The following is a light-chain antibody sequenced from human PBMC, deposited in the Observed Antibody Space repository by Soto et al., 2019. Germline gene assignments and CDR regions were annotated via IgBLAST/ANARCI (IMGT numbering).Light chain of an antibody. CDR1: QSVGSSY. CDR2: GAS. V-gene: IGKV3-20*01. Sequence: EIVLTQSPGTLSLSPGERATLSCRASQSVGSSYLAWYQQKPGQAPRLLIYGASSRATGLPDKFSGSGSGRDFTLTISRLEPEDFAVYYCQQYGSSPPYTFGQGTKLEIK. CDR3: QQYGSSPPYT. J-gene: IGKJ2*01.